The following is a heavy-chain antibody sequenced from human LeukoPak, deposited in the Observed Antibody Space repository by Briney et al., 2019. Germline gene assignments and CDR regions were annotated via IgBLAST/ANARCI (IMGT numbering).Heavy chain of an antibody. J-gene: IGHJ4*02. Sequence: PSQTLSLTCAISGDSVSSNSAAWNWIRQSPSRGLEWLGRTYYRSKWYNDYAVSVKSRITINPDTSKNQFSLQLNSVTPEDTAVYYCARERGYSRISRSKYYFDYWGQGTLVTVSS. CDR3: ARERGYSRISRSKYYFDY. D-gene: IGHD6-13*01. CDR2: TYYRSKWYN. CDR1: GDSVSSNSAA. V-gene: IGHV6-1*01.